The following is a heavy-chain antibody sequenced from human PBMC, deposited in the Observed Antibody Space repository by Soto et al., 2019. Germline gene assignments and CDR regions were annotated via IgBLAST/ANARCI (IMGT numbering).Heavy chain of an antibody. D-gene: IGHD1-26*01. J-gene: IGHJ6*02. V-gene: IGHV3-23*01. CDR3: AKDDYYAGYYGGLDV. CDR1: GFTVSSYA. CDR2: ISGSGFST. Sequence: EVQLLESGGGLVQPGGSLRLSCAASGFTVSSYAMTWVRQAPGKGLEWVSAISGSGFSTYYADSVKGRFTISRDNSKNKVILQLNSLRVEDAAIYYCAKDDYYAGYYGGLDVWGHGTTVSFS.